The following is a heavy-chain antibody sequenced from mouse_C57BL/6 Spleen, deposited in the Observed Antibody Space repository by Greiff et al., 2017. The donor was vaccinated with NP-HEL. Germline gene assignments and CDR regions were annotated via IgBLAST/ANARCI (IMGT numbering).Heavy chain of an antibody. CDR1: GFSLTSYG. V-gene: IGHV2-6*03. CDR2: IWSDGST. D-gene: IGHD2-3*01. J-gene: IGHJ4*01. Sequence: QVQLKQSGPGLVAPSQSLSITCTVSGFSLTSYGVHWVRQPPGKGLEWLVVIWSDGSTTYNSALKSRLSISKDNSKSQVFLKMNSLQTDDTAMYYCARPEDGYYYAMDYWGQGTSVTVSS. CDR3: ARPEDGYYYAMDY.